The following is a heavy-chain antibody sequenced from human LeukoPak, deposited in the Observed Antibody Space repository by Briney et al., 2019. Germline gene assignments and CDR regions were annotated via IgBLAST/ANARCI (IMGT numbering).Heavy chain of an antibody. CDR2: IYDTGST. Sequence: KSSETLSLTCTVSGGSIRSYYWSWIRQPPGKGLEWIGYIYDTGSTNYNPSLKSRVTISVDKSKNQFSLKVRSVTAADTAMYYCARDGTPRYDSSGYYWYNWFDPWGQGTLVTVSS. V-gene: IGHV4-59*01. CDR3: ARDGTPRYDSSGYYWYNWFDP. CDR1: GGSIRSYY. J-gene: IGHJ5*01. D-gene: IGHD3-22*01.